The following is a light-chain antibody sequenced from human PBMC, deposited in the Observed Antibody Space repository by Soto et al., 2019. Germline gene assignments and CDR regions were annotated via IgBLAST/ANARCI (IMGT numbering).Light chain of an antibody. CDR3: QQYGSSSWT. J-gene: IGKJ1*01. Sequence: EIVLTQSPGTLSLSPGERATLSCRASQSVSSSYLAWYQHKPGQAPRLLIYGASSRATGIPDRFSGSGSGTDFTLTISRLEPEDFAVYYCQQYGSSSWTFGQGTKVDLK. CDR2: GAS. CDR1: QSVSSSY. V-gene: IGKV3-20*01.